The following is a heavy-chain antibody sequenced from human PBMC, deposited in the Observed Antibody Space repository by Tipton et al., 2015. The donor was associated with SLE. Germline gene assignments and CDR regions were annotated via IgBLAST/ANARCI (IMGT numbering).Heavy chain of an antibody. Sequence: TLSLTCTVSGGSLSSGSYYWSWIRQPAGKGLEWIGHIYTSGSTNYNPSLKSRVTISVDTSKNQFSLKLSSVTAADTAVYYCAGVGYSSGSYYFDYWGQGTLVTVSS. J-gene: IGHJ4*02. CDR1: GGSLSSGSYY. CDR2: IYTSGST. V-gene: IGHV4-61*09. CDR3: AGVGYSSGSYYFDY. D-gene: IGHD6-19*01.